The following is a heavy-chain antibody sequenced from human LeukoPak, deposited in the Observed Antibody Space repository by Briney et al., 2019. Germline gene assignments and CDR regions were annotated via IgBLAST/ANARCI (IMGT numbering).Heavy chain of an antibody. CDR1: GFTFSSYW. V-gene: IGHV3-74*01. Sequence: GGSLRLSCAASGFTFSSYWMHWVRQAPGKGLVWVSRINSDGSSTSSADSVKGRFTISRDNAKNSLYLQMNSLRAEDTAVYYCTRGADGVSSNSRGWFDPWGQGTLVTVSS. CDR3: TRGADGVSSNSRGWFDP. D-gene: IGHD2-15*01. CDR2: INSDGSST. J-gene: IGHJ5*02.